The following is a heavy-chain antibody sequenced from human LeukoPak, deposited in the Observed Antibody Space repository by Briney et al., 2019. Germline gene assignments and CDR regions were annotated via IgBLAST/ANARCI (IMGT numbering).Heavy chain of an antibody. D-gene: IGHD3-10*01. J-gene: IGHJ6*03. CDR2: IKTDGSIT. CDR1: GFSFSVYW. Sequence: GGSLRLSCAASGFSFSVYWMHWVRQAPGKGPVWVSRIKTDGSITDYADFVKGRFTISRDNSKNTLYLQMNSLRAEDTAVYYCASNYGSGRRYYYYYMDVWGKGTTVTVSS. CDR3: ASNYGSGRRYYYYYMDV. V-gene: IGHV3-74*01.